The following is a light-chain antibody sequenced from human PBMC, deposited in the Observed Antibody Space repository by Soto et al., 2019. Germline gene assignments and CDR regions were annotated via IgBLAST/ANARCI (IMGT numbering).Light chain of an antibody. CDR3: LQDYNYPLT. CDR2: AAS. Sequence: DIQMAQSPSSVSASVGARVSITCRASQDVSSWLAWYQQKPGKAPQVLIFAASNLQSGVSSRFSGSGSGADFTLTISSLQPEDFATYYCLQDYNYPLTFGGGTKVDIK. CDR1: QDVSSW. V-gene: IGKV1-12*01. J-gene: IGKJ4*01.